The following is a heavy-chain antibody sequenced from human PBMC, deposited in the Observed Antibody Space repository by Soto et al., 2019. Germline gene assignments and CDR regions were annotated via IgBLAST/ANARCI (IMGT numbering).Heavy chain of an antibody. Sequence: XESLSLACTVSGASISSSSYYWGWIRQPPGKGREWIGSIYYSGSTYYNPSLKSRVTISVDTSKNQFSLKLSSVTAADTAVYYCARLWAYFGYYDFWSGYHGGYYGMDVWGQGTTVTVSS. V-gene: IGHV4-39*01. CDR3: ARLWAYFGYYDFWSGYHGGYYGMDV. D-gene: IGHD3-3*01. J-gene: IGHJ6*02. CDR1: GASISSSSYY. CDR2: IYYSGST.